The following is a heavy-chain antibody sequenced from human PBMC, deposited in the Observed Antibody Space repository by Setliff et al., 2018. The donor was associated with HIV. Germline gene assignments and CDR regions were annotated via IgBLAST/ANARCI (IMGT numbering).Heavy chain of an antibody. CDR2: IIPIFGTA. CDR1: GGRLITYA. J-gene: IGHJ5*02. CDR3: ARGTGYGSGSYYRVFWFDP. Sequence: SVKVSCKASGGRLITYAITWVRQAPGQGLEWMGGIIPIFGTANYAQKFQGRVTITADESTSTAYMELSSLRSEDTAVYYCARGTGYGSGSYYRVFWFDPWGQGTLVTVSS. V-gene: IGHV1-69*13. D-gene: IGHD3-10*01.